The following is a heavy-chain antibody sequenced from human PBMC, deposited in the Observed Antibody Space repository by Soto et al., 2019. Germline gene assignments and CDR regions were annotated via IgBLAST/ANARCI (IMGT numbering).Heavy chain of an antibody. V-gene: IGHV4-31*03. D-gene: IGHD5-12*01. CDR1: GGSISSGGYY. CDR2: IYYSGST. J-gene: IGHJ6*03. CDR3: ARVIVATVYMDV. Sequence: SETLSLTCTVSGGSISSGGYYWSWIRQHPGKGLEWIGYIYYSGSTYYNPSLKSRVTISVDTSKNQFSLKLSSVTAADTAVYYCARVIVATVYMDVWGKGTTVTVSS.